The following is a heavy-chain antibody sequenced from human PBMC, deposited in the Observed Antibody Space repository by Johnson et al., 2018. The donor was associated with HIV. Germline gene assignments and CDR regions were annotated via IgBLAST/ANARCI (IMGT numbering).Heavy chain of an antibody. CDR1: GFTFSSYW. CDR2: IKQDGSEK. J-gene: IGHJ3*01. V-gene: IGHV3-7*03. Sequence: QLVESGGGVVQPGGSLRLSCAASGFTFSSYWMSWVRQAPGKGLEWVANIKQDGSEKYYVDSVKGRFTISRDNAKNSLYLQMNSLKSDDTAMYYCATERGVSEWLRRPFDAFDVWGQGTMVTVSS. D-gene: IGHD3-3*01. CDR3: ATERGVSEWLRRPFDAFDV.